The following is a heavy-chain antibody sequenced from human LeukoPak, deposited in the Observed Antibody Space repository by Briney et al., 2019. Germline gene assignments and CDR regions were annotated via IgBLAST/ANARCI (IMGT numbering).Heavy chain of an antibody. CDR1: GGSISSGNW. Sequence: SSETLSLTCAVSGGSISSGNWWSWVRRPPGKGLEWIGEIYHSGSTNYNPSLKSRVTISVDKSKNQFSLRLSSVTAADTAVYYCARGSQYFGSGRLYGMDVWGQGTTVTVSS. V-gene: IGHV4-4*02. D-gene: IGHD3-10*01. J-gene: IGHJ6*02. CDR2: IYHSGST. CDR3: ARGSQYFGSGRLYGMDV.